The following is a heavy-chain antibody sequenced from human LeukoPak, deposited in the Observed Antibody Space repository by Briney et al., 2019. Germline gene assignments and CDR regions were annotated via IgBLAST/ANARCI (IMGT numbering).Heavy chain of an antibody. CDR2: ISSSSSYI. V-gene: IGHV3-21*01. CDR3: ARGYGYYDSSSPADAFDI. J-gene: IGHJ3*02. D-gene: IGHD3-22*01. Sequence: GGSLRLSCAASGFTFSSYSMNWVRQAPGKGLEWVSSISSSSSYIYYADSVKGRFTISRDNAKNPLYLQMNSLRAEDTAVYYCARGYGYYDSSSPADAFDIWGQGTMVTVSS. CDR1: GFTFSSYS.